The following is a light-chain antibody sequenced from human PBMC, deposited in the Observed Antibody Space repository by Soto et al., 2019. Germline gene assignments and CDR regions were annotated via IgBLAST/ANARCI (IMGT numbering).Light chain of an antibody. J-gene: IGKJ1*01. CDR2: GAS. V-gene: IGKV3-20*01. CDR1: QSVGSK. CDR3: QQYGSSFAT. Sequence: EIVLTQSPGTLSLSPGERATLSCRASQSVGSKLAWYRQTPGQAPRLLIYGASTRATDPPARFSGSGAETDFPLAISRVEPADFAVYYCQQYGSSFATFGQGPQVE.